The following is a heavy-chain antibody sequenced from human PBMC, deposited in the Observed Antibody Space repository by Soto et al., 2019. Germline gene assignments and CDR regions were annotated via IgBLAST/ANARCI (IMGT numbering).Heavy chain of an antibody. D-gene: IGHD1-7*01. Sequence: SETLSHTCTVSGGSISSYYWSWIRQPPGKGLEWIGYIYYSGSTNYNPSLKSRVTISVDTSKNQFSLKLSSVTAADTAVYYCATGATLDYWGQGTLVTVSS. CDR1: GGSISSYY. CDR2: IYYSGST. V-gene: IGHV4-59*01. J-gene: IGHJ4*02. CDR3: ATGATLDY.